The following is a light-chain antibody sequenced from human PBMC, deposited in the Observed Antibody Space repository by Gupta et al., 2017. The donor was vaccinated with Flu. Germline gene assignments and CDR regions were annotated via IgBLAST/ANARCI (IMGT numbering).Light chain of an antibody. CDR2: EVS. Sequence: VYTDGNTYLNWFQQRPGQSPRRLIYEVSNRDSGVPDRFSGSGSGSGTDFTLKISRVEAEDVGLYYCMRGTHPWTFGQGTKLEIK. V-gene: IGKV2-30*01. J-gene: IGKJ2*02. CDR1: VYTDGNTY. CDR3: MRGTHPWT.